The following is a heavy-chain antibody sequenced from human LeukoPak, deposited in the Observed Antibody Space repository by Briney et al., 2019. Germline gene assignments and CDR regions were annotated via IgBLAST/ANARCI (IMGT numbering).Heavy chain of an antibody. CDR1: GGSISSGDYY. J-gene: IGHJ4*02. CDR3: ACAARYYYFDY. Sequence: PSETLSLTCTVSGGSISSGDYYWRWIRQPPGKGLEWIGYIYYSGSTYYNPSLKSRVTISVDTSKNQLSLKLSSVTAADTAVYYCACAARYYYFDYWGQGTLVTVSS. D-gene: IGHD1-14*01. V-gene: IGHV4-30-4*08. CDR2: IYYSGST.